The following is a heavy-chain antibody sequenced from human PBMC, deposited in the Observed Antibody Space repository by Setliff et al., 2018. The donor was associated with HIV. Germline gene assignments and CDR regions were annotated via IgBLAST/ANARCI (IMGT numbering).Heavy chain of an antibody. J-gene: IGHJ6*03. D-gene: IGHD2-21*01. V-gene: IGHV4-34*01. CDR2: IYHRGST. CDR3: ARGRTDPLFFSFYYMDV. Sequence: SETLSLTCAVYGGSLSDFYWTWIRQSSGRGLEWISDIYHRGSTTYTPSLESRVTISLDTSKNQFSLKLASVIAADTAVYYCARGRTDPLFFSFYYMDVWGKGTTVTVSS. CDR1: GGSLSDFY.